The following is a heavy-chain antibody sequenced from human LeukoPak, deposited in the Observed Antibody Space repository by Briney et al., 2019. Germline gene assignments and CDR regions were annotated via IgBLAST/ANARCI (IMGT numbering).Heavy chain of an antibody. CDR3: ARLMYYYDSSGYLTPYYFDY. V-gene: IGHV4-61*01. Sequence: SETLSLTCTVSGGSISSSSYYWSWIRQPPGKGLEWIGYIYYSGSTNYNPSLKSRVTISVDTSKNQFSLKLSSVTAADTAVYYCARLMYYYDSSGYLTPYYFDYWGQGTLVTVSS. CDR2: IYYSGST. J-gene: IGHJ4*02. D-gene: IGHD3-22*01. CDR1: GGSISSSSYY.